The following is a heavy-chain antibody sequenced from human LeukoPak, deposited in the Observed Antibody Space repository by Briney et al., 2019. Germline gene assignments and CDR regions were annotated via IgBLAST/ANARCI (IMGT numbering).Heavy chain of an antibody. Sequence: PSGTLSLTCAVSGGSISSSNWWSWVRQPPGKGLEWIGEIYHSGSTNYNPSLKSRVTISVDKSKNQFSLKLSSVTAADMAVYYCARDRVFTNGGVIVIPAAFDIWGQGTMVTVSS. CDR3: ARDRVFTNGGVIVIPAAFDI. V-gene: IGHV4-4*02. CDR1: GGSISSSNW. D-gene: IGHD3-16*02. CDR2: IYHSGST. J-gene: IGHJ3*02.